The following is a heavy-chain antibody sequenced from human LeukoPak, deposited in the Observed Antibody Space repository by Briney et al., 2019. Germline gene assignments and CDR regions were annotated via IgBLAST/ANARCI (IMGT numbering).Heavy chain of an antibody. CDR3: ASGPPFLKYFEY. V-gene: IGHV3-23*01. D-gene: IGHD3-3*01. CDR1: GFTFSTYV. Sequence: GGSLRLSCAASGFTFSTYVMNWFRQAPGKGLEWVSAISVGAEYIFYADSVKGRFTISRDDSNNALYLQMHSLRAEDTALYYCASGPPFLKYFEYWGQGTLVTVSS. CDR2: ISVGAEYI. J-gene: IGHJ4*02.